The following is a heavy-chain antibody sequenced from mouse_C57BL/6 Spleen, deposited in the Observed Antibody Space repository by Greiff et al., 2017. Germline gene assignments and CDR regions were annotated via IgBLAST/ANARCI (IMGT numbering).Heavy chain of an antibody. CDR2: IDPSDSYT. V-gene: IGHV1-69*01. CDR3: ARGITTVVVPGYFDY. J-gene: IGHJ2*01. CDR1: GYTFTSYW. Sequence: VQLQQPGAELVMPGASVKLSCKASGYTFTSYWMHWVKQRPGQGLEWIGEIDPSDSYTNYNQKFKGKSTLTVDKSSSTAYMQLSSLTSEDSAVYYCARGITTVVVPGYFDYWGQGTTLTVSS. D-gene: IGHD1-1*01.